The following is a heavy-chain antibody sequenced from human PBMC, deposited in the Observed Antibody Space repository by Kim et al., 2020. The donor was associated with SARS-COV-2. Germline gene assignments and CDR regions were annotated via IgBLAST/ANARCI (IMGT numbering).Heavy chain of an antibody. CDR1: GFTFSSHG. Sequence: GGSLRLSCAASGFTFSSHGMHWVRQAPGKGLEWVAVIWYDGSNKYYGDSVKGRFTVSRDASKITVFLQMNSLRPEDTAMYFCARDRTGTSGGGLDYWGQGTLVTVSS. V-gene: IGHV3-33*01. J-gene: IGHJ4*02. CDR3: ARDRTGTSGGGLDY. CDR2: IWYDGSNK. D-gene: IGHD1-1*01.